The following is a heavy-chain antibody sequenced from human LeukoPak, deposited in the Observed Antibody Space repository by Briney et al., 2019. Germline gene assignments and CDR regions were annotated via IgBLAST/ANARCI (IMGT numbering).Heavy chain of an antibody. Sequence: GGSLRLSCAASGFTFSSYAMHWVRQAPGKGLEWVAVISYDGSNKYYADSVKGRFTISRDNSKNTLYLQMNSLRAEDTAVYYCAWTPHFGGWYNNDYWGQGTLVTVSS. D-gene: IGHD6-19*01. CDR3: AWTPHFGGWYNNDY. J-gene: IGHJ4*02. V-gene: IGHV3-30*04. CDR2: ISYDGSNK. CDR1: GFTFSSYA.